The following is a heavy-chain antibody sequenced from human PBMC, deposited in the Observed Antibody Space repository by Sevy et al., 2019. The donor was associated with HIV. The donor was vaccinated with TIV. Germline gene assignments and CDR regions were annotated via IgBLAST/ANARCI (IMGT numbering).Heavy chain of an antibody. CDR2: IYSGGST. J-gene: IGHJ6*03. CDR3: ARGYGTNWGFGDYYCYMDV. CDR1: GFTVSSNY. D-gene: IGHD7-27*01. V-gene: IGHV3-53*04. Sequence: GGALRLSCAASGFTVSSNYMSWVRQAPGKGLEWVSVIYSGGSTYYADSVKGRFTISRHNSKNTLYLQMNSLRAEDTAVYYCARGYGTNWGFGDYYCYMDVWGKGTTVTVSS.